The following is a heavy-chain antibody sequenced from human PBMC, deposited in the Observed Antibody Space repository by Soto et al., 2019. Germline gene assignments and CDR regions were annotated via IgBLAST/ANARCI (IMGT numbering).Heavy chain of an antibody. CDR3: AKFESPWSFYYLYGLDV. Sequence: EVQLLESGGGLVQPGGSLRLSCAGSTFAFTSFAMSWVRQAPGKGLEWVADISGSGGNTYYADSVKGRFTISRDNYKYSLYLEMNSLRAEDTALYYCAKFESPWSFYYLYGLDVWGRGTTVIVSS. J-gene: IGHJ6*02. V-gene: IGHV3-23*01. D-gene: IGHD3-22*01. CDR1: TFAFTSFA. CDR2: ISGSGGNT.